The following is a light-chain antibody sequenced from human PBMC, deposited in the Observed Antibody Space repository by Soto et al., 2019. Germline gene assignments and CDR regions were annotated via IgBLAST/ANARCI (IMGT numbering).Light chain of an antibody. CDR1: YSIRSY. CDR2: AAS. V-gene: IGKV1-39*01. Sequence: DIKMTQSPASLSASVGGRVTITCLSSYSIRSYLVWYQQKPGKAPKVLIYAASSLQCGVPARFSGSGSGTDFTLTISSLQPEDFATYYCPQYYSTPPTFGQGTKVDIK. J-gene: IGKJ1*01. CDR3: PQYYSTPPT.